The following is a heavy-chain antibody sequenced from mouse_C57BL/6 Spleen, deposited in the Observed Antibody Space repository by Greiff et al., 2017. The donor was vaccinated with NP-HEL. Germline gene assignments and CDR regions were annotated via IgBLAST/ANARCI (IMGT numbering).Heavy chain of an antibody. D-gene: IGHD2-2*01. CDR2: ISYDGSN. V-gene: IGHV3-6*01. CDR3: ARGGSMVTTGYAMDY. Sequence: ESGPGLVKPSQSLSLTCSVTGYSITSGYYWNWIRQFPGNKLEWMGYISYDGSNNYNPSLKNRISITRDTSKNQFFLKLNSVTTEDTATYYCARGGSMVTTGYAMDYWGQGTSVTVSS. J-gene: IGHJ4*01. CDR1: GYSITSGYY.